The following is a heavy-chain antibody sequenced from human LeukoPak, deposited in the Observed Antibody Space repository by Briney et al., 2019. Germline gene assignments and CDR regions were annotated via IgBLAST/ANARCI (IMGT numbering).Heavy chain of an antibody. CDR2: IYHSGST. Sequence: PSETLSLTCTVSGYSISSGYYWGWIRQPPGKGLQWIGSIYHSGSTYYNPSLKSRVTISVDTSKNQFSLKLSSVTAADTAVYYCGKTQSNGGFDPWGQGTLVTVSS. D-gene: IGHD3-10*01. CDR3: GKTQSNGGFDP. CDR1: GYSISSGYY. V-gene: IGHV4-38-2*02. J-gene: IGHJ5*02.